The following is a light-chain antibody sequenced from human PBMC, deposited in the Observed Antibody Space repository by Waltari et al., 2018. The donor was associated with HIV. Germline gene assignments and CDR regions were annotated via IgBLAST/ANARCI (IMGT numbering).Light chain of an antibody. V-gene: IGLV2-14*01. CDR2: EVT. CDR1: KSDIGCYNY. CDR3: SSYTTSGIVV. J-gene: IGLJ2*01. Sequence: HSALAQPASVSGSPGQSVIISCTGSKSDIGCYNYVSWYQHQSGMAPKALIYEVTSRPSGISSRFSGSKSGNTAFLTISGLQIDDEGDYFCSSYTTSGIVVFGGGTKVTVL.